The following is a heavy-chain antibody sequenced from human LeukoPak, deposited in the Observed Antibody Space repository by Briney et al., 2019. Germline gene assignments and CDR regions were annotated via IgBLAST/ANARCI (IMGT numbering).Heavy chain of an antibody. V-gene: IGHV1-69*13. CDR2: IIPIFGTA. Sequence: ASVKVSCKASGGTFSSYAISWVRQAPGQGLEWMGGIIPIFGTANYAQKFQGRVTITADESTSTAYMELSSLRSEDTAVYYCAREGNTHYYHSTPFDYWGQGTLVTVSS. D-gene: IGHD3-22*01. CDR1: GGTFSSYA. J-gene: IGHJ4*02. CDR3: AREGNTHYYHSTPFDY.